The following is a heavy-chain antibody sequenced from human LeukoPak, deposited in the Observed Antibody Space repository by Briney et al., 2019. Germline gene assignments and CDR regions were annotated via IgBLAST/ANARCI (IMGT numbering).Heavy chain of an antibody. J-gene: IGHJ4*02. V-gene: IGHV1-2*02. CDR3: ARDIGYSSSWYVFY. D-gene: IGHD6-13*01. Sequence: ASVKVSCKASGYTFTGYYMHGVRQAPGQGLEWMGWINPNSGGTNYAQKFQGRVTMTRDTSISTAYMELSRLRSDDTAVYYCARDIGYSSSWYVFYWGQGTLVTVSS. CDR2: INPNSGGT. CDR1: GYTFTGYY.